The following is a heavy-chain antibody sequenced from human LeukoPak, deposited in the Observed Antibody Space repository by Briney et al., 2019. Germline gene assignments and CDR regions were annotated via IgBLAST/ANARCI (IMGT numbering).Heavy chain of an antibody. CDR3: ARCGDYSSGYSKRHAFDI. Sequence: PSQTLSLTCTVSGGSISSGSYYWSWIRQPAGKGLEWIGRIYTSGSTNYNPSLKSRVTISVDTSKNQFSLKLSSVTAADTAVYYCARCGDYSSGYSKRHAFDIWGQGTMVTVSS. CDR1: GGSISSGSYY. J-gene: IGHJ3*02. CDR2: IYTSGST. V-gene: IGHV4-61*02. D-gene: IGHD3-22*01.